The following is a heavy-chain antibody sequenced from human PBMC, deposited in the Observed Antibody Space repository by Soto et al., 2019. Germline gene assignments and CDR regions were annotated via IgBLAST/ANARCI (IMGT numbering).Heavy chain of an antibody. D-gene: IGHD2-15*01. CDR1: CGSFSGYY. CDR2: INHSGST. V-gene: IGHV4-34*01. CDR3: ARAQATSVVVGR. Sequence: SETLPITCAVYCGSFSGYYWSWIRQPPGKGLEWIGEINHSGSTNYNPSLKSRVTISVDTSKNQFSLKLSSVTAADTAVYYCARAQATSVVVGRWGQGTLVT. J-gene: IGHJ4*02.